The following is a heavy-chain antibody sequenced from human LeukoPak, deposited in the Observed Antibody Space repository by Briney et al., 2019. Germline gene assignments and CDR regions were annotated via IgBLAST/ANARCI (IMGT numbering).Heavy chain of an antibody. CDR1: GGSISSYY. CDR2: IYYSGST. D-gene: IGHD3-22*01. V-gene: IGHV4-59*12. Sequence: SETPSLTCTVSGGSISSYYWSWIRQPPGKGLEWIGYIYYSGSTNYNPSLKSRVTISVDTSKNQFSLKLASVTAADTAVYYCASDSFYDSGGYFYYWGQGTPVTVSS. J-gene: IGHJ4*02. CDR3: ASDSFYDSGGYFYY.